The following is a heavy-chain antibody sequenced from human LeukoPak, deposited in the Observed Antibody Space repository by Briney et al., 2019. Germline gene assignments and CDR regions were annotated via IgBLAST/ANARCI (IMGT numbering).Heavy chain of an antibody. D-gene: IGHD3-22*01. CDR1: GGSISSSNW. Sequence: PSGTLSLTCAVSGGSISSSNWWSWVRQPPGKGLEWIGEIYHSGSTNYNPSLKSRVTISVDKSKNQFSLKLSSVTAADTAVYYCARGITMIEGVNYFDYWGQGTLVTVSS. CDR2: IYHSGST. CDR3: ARGITMIEGVNYFDY. V-gene: IGHV4-4*02. J-gene: IGHJ4*02.